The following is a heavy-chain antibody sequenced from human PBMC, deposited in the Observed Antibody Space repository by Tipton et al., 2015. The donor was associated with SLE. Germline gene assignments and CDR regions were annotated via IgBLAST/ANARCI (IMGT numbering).Heavy chain of an antibody. V-gene: IGHV3-53*05. J-gene: IGHJ6*02. Sequence: SPRLSCAASGFTVSSNYMSWVRQAPGKGLEWVSVIYSGGSTYYADSVKGRFTISRDNSKNTLYLQMNSLRAEDTAVYYCARDRATVTGDYYYYYGMDVWGQGTTVTVSS. CDR2: IYSGGST. CDR3: ARDRATVTGDYYYYYGMDV. CDR1: GFTVSSNY. D-gene: IGHD4-17*01.